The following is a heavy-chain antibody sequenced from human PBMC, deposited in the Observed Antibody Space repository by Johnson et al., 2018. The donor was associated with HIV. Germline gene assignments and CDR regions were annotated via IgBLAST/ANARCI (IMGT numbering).Heavy chain of an antibody. CDR3: AKDQRGYCSGGSCYGGAFDI. V-gene: IGHV3-66*02. D-gene: IGHD2-15*01. CDR1: GFTVSSNY. CDR2: IYSGGST. Sequence: VQLVESGGGLVQPGGSLRLSCAASGFTVSSNYMSWVRQAPGKGLEWVSVIYSGGSTYYANSVKGRFTISRDTSNNTLYLQMNSLRDEDTAVYYWAKDQRGYCSGGSCYGGAFDIWGQGTMVTVSS. J-gene: IGHJ3*02.